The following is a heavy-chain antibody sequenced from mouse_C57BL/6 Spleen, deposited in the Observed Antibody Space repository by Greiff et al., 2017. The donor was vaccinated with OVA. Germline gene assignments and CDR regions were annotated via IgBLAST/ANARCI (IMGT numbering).Heavy chain of an antibody. Sequence: DVKLQESGPGLVKPSQSLSLTCSVTGYSITSGYYWNWIRQFPGNKLEWMGYISYDGSNNYNPSLKNRISITRDTSKNQFFLKLNSVTTEDTATYYCARALLYYFDYWGQGTTLTVSS. CDR2: ISYDGSN. J-gene: IGHJ2*01. CDR1: GYSITSGYY. CDR3: ARALLYYFDY. V-gene: IGHV3-6*01.